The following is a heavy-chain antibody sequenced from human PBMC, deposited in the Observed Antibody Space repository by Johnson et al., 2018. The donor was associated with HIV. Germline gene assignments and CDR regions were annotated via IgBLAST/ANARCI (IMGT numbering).Heavy chain of an antibody. CDR3: NQDAFDI. Sequence: QVQVVESGGGVVQPGRSLRLSCAASRFTFSSYGMHWVRQAPGKGLEWVAFIRYDGSNKYYADSVKGRFTISRDNSKNTLYLQMNSLRAEDTAVYYCNQDAFDIWGQGTMVTVSS. D-gene: IGHD1-14*01. J-gene: IGHJ3*02. CDR2: IRYDGSNK. V-gene: IGHV3-30*02. CDR1: RFTFSSYG.